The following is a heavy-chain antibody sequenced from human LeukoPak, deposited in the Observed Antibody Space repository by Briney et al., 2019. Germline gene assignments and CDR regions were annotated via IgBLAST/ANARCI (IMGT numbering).Heavy chain of an antibody. CDR2: ISHSGST. CDR1: GGSFSGYY. V-gene: IGHV4-34*01. D-gene: IGHD3-3*01. Sequence: SETLSLTYAVYGGSFSGYYWSWIRQPPGKGLEWIGEISHSGSTNYNPSLKSRVTISVDTSKNHFSLNLSSVTAADTAVYYCARLLRFSPYFDYWGQGTLVTVSS. J-gene: IGHJ4*02. CDR3: ARLLRFSPYFDY.